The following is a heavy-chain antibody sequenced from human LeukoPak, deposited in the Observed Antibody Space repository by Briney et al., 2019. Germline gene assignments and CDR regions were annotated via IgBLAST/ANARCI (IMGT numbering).Heavy chain of an antibody. D-gene: IGHD2-15*01. J-gene: IGHJ4*02. CDR1: GFTFSSYA. Sequence: GXSLRXXCAASGFTFSSYAMSWVRQAPGKGLEWVSAICGSGGSTYYADSVKGRFTISRDNSKNTLYMQMNSLRAEDTAVYYCAKDRGMFLVGYLDYWGQGTLVTVSS. CDR2: ICGSGGST. CDR3: AKDRGMFLVGYLDY. V-gene: IGHV3-23*01.